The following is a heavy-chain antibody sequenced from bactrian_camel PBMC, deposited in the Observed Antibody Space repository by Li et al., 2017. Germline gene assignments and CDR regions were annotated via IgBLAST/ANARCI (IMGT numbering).Heavy chain of an antibody. CDR2: IYNAGGST. J-gene: IGHJ4*01. D-gene: IGHD5*01. CDR3: AADSGPDPSPCF. Sequence: VQLVESGGGSVQAGGSLRLSCTASRYTYSRCMAWFRQAPGNEREGVATIYNAGGSTYYADSVKGRFTISQDNAKNTVYLQMDSLKPEDTAVYYCAADSGPDPSPCFGGQGTQVTVS. V-gene: IGHV3S40*01. CDR1: RYTYSRC.